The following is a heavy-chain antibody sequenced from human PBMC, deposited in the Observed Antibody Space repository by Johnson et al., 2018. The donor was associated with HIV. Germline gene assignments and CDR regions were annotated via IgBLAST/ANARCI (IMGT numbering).Heavy chain of an antibody. Sequence: VQLVESGGGVVQPGRSLRLSCAASGFTCSGSAMHWVRQASGKGLEWVGRIRSKANSYATAYAASVKGRFTISRDDSKNTAYLQMNSLRVEDTALYYCARVRTGDSSGYHDAFDIWGQGTMVIVSS. J-gene: IGHJ3*02. V-gene: IGHV3-73*01. CDR3: ARVRTGDSSGYHDAFDI. CDR1: GFTCSGSA. CDR2: IRSKANSYAT. D-gene: IGHD3-22*01.